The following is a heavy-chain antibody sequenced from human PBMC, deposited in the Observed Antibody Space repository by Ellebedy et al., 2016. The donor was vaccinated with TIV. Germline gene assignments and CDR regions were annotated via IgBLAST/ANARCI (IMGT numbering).Heavy chain of an antibody. V-gene: IGHV1-2*02. Sequence: ASVKVSXXASGYTFTGYYMHWVRQAPGQGLEWMGWINPNSGGTNYAQKFQGRVTMTRDTSISTAYMELSRLRSDDTAVYYCARRTYDILTGYYFDYWGQGTLVTVSS. D-gene: IGHD3-9*01. CDR3: ARRTYDILTGYYFDY. J-gene: IGHJ4*02. CDR1: GYTFTGYY. CDR2: INPNSGGT.